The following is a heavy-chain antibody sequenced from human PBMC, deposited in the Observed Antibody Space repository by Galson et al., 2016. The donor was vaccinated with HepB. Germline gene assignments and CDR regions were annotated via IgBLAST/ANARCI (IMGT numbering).Heavy chain of an antibody. Sequence: SLRLSCAASGFTFESYAMHWVRQAPGKGLEWVSGISWNSGNMAYADSVKGRFTISRDNAKNSLYLQMNSLRVEDTALYYCAKAPQWRSARLDPWGQGTLVTVSS. V-gene: IGHV3-9*01. J-gene: IGHJ5*02. CDR2: ISWNSGNM. CDR3: AKAPQWRSARLDP. CDR1: GFTFESYA. D-gene: IGHD6-6*01.